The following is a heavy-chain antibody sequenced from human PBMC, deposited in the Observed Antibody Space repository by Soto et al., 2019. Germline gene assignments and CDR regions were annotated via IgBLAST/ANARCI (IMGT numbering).Heavy chain of an antibody. CDR2: IFPGDSET. CDR1: GYTFTTYW. J-gene: IGHJ6*02. V-gene: IGHV5-51*01. Sequence: GESLKISCKGSGYTFTTYWTGWVRQMPGKGLEWMGIIFPGDSETRYSPSFRGQVTMSADKSITTPYLQWSSLKASDTAIYYCLGPVRFLAGYNGMEGWGQGTMVTVSS. D-gene: IGHD4-17*01. CDR3: LGPVRFLAGYNGMEG.